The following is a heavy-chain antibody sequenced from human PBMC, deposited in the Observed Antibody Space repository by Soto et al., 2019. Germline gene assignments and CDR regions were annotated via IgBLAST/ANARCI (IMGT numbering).Heavy chain of an antibody. Sequence: GGSLRLSCTASGFTFGDYAMSWVRQASGKGLEWVGFIRSKAYGGTTEYAASVKGRFTISRDDSKSIAYLQMNSLKTEDTAVYYSTHSGYDSRGSQNAYYYSGMGVWGPGNTVTASS. D-gene: IGHD5-12*01. CDR2: IRSKAYGGTT. V-gene: IGHV3-49*04. J-gene: IGHJ6*02. CDR1: GFTFGDYA. CDR3: THSGYDSRGSQNAYYYSGMGV.